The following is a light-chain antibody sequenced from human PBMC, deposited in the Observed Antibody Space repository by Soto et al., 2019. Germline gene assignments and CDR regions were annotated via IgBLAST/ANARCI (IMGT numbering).Light chain of an antibody. V-gene: IGKV1-9*01. CDR2: AAS. CDR1: QDISDY. J-gene: IGKJ4*01. Sequence: IPNTPSPSCLSTTVADRVTITCRASQDISDYLAWYQQRPGKAPKLLIYAASTLQSGVPSRFSGSGSGTEFTLTISSLQPEDFATYSCQQFNSYPLTFGGVSNVDVK. CDR3: QQFNSYPLT.